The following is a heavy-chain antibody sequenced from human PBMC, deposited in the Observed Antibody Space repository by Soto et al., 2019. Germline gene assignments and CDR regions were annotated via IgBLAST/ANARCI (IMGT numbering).Heavy chain of an antibody. CDR1: GGSITSGDYY. CDR2: IYYSGST. V-gene: IGHV4-30-4*01. J-gene: IGHJ4*02. D-gene: IGHD3-22*01. CDR3: ARESSAYSRGWYYFGS. Sequence: QVQLQESGPGLVKPSQTLSLTCTVSGGSITSGDYYWSWIRQTPGRGLEWIGYIYYSGSTYYNPSLESRLTISVDTSKNQFSLKLSSVIAADTAVYYCARESSAYSRGWYYFGSWGQGTLVTVSS.